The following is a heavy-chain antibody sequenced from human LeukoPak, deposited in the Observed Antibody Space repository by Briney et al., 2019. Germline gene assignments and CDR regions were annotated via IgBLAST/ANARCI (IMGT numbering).Heavy chain of an antibody. CDR2: IRYGANIE. V-gene: IGHV3-30*02. J-gene: IGHJ4*02. CDR3: AKGGSSSWDYFDY. CDR1: GFSFSSYG. Sequence: GGSLRLSCAVSGFSFSSYGMHWVRQAPGKGLEWVAFIRYGANIEYYADSVKGRFTISRDNSKNTLFLQMNSLRAVDTAVYYCAKGGSSSWDYFDYWGQGTLVTVSS. D-gene: IGHD6-13*01.